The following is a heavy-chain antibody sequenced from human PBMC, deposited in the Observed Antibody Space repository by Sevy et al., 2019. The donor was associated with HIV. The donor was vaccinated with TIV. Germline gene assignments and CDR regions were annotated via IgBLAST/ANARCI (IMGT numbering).Heavy chain of an antibody. J-gene: IGHJ4*02. CDR2: VSGGGGST. CDR1: GFTFTSYA. Sequence: GGSLRLSCAVSGFTFTSYAMNWVRQAPGKGLEWVSGVSGGGGSTSYADSVKGRFSISRDNSRNTLYLQINSLRAEDTAVYYCVKDVAYDNTYLDYWGQGTLVTVSS. D-gene: IGHD3-22*01. V-gene: IGHV3-23*01. CDR3: VKDVAYDNTYLDY.